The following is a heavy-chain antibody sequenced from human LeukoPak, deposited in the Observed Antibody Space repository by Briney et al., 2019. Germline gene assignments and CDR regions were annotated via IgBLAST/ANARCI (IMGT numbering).Heavy chain of an antibody. CDR3: TLIQGWGAGSYFLDY. J-gene: IGHJ4*02. V-gene: IGHV3-15*01. Sequence: GGSLRLSCAASGFSIENDWMSWVRQAPGKGLEWVGRVKSYNAGGTTHYAAPVKGRCIISRDDSKHMLYLQMDSLKTEDTAAYYCTLIQGWGAGSYFLDYWGQGALVTVSS. CDR2: VKSYNAGGTT. D-gene: IGHD3-10*01. CDR1: GFSIENDW.